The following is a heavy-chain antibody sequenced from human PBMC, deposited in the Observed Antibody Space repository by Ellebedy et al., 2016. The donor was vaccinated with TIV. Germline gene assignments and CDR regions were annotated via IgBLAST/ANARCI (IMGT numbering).Heavy chain of an antibody. CDR1: GGSINSYY. D-gene: IGHD6-13*01. J-gene: IGHJ5*02. CDR2: IYTSGST. Sequence: SETLSLXXTVSGGSINSYYWSWIRQPAGKGLEWIGRIYTSGSTNYNPSLKSRVTMSVDTSKNQFSLKLSSVAAADTAVYYCARGPIAAAGTKAGFDPWGQGTLDTVSS. V-gene: IGHV4-4*07. CDR3: ARGPIAAAGTKAGFDP.